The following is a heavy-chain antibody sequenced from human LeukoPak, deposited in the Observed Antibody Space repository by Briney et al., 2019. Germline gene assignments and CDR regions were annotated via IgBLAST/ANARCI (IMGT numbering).Heavy chain of an antibody. D-gene: IGHD3-10*01. V-gene: IGHV1-2*02. CDR1: GYTFTAHY. Sequence: ASVKVSCRASGYTFTAHYIHWVRQAPGQGLEWMGWIDPNSGGTNYAQKFLGSVTMTGDTSINTPFMELSRLRSDDTAIYYCARGRGTTMVRGVIPNYFDLWGRGSLVTVSS. CDR2: IDPNSGGT. CDR3: ARGRGTTMVRGVIPNYFDL. J-gene: IGHJ2*01.